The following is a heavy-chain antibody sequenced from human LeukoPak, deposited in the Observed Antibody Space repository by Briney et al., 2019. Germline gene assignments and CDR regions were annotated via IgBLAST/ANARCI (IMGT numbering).Heavy chain of an antibody. CDR1: GYSFTSYW. Sequence: LGESLKISCKGSGYSFTSYWIGWVCQMPGEGLEWMGIIYPGDSDTRYSPSFQGQVTISADKSIGTAYLQWSSLKASDTAMYYCARRFCGGSCYSGWFDPWGQGTLVTVSS. D-gene: IGHD2-15*01. J-gene: IGHJ5*02. CDR2: IYPGDSDT. CDR3: ARRFCGGSCYSGWFDP. V-gene: IGHV5-51*01.